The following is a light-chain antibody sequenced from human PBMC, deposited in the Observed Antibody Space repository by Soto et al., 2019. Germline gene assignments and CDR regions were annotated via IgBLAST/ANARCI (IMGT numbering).Light chain of an antibody. V-gene: IGLV2-14*01. CDR3: SSYTSSSTLEGVV. Sequence: QSALTQPASVSGSPGQSITISCTGTSSDVGGYNYVSWYQQHPGKAPKLMIYDVSTRPSGVSNRFSGSKSGNTASLTISGLQAEDEADYYCSSYTSSSTLEGVVFGGGTKVTVL. J-gene: IGLJ2*01. CDR2: DVS. CDR1: SSDVGGYNY.